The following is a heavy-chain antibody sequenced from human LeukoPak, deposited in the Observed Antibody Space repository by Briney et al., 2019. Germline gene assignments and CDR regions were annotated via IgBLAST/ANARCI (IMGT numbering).Heavy chain of an antibody. CDR1: GYSISSGYY. J-gene: IGHJ4*02. Sequence: SETLSLTCAVSGYSISSGYYWGWIRQPPGKGLEWIGSIYHSGSTYYNPSLKSRVTISVDTSKNQFSLKLRSVTAADTAVYYCASGWLRFTADYCGQGTLVTVSS. CDR2: IYHSGST. D-gene: IGHD5-12*01. V-gene: IGHV4-38-2*01. CDR3: ASGWLRFTADY.